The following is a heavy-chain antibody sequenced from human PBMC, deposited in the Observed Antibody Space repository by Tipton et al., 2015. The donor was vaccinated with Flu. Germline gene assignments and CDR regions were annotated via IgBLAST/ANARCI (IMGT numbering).Heavy chain of an antibody. V-gene: IGHV3-23*01. D-gene: IGHD3-22*01. CDR1: GFTFSNYW. CDR2: ISGNGGAT. CDR3: AKGSMLVLITTFDY. J-gene: IGHJ4*02. Sequence: SLRLSCAGSGFTFSNYWMYWVRQAPGEGPVWISGISGNGGATEYADSVKGRFTISRRNSKNTLHLQMNDLRVEDTAVYYCAKGSMLVLITTFDYWGQGTLVTVSS.